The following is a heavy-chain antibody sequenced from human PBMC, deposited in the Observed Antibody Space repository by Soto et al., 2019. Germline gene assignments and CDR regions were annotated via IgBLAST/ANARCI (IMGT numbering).Heavy chain of an antibody. Sequence: ASVKVSCKASGYTFTTYAITWVRQAPGQGLERMGWISGYNGNTDYAQKFQGKITMTTDTSTNTVYMELKSLISDDTAVYYCARSGGSSSPLDYWGQGTLVTVSS. J-gene: IGHJ4*02. D-gene: IGHD6-6*01. CDR2: ISGYNGNT. V-gene: IGHV1-18*01. CDR3: ARSGGSSSPLDY. CDR1: GYTFTTYA.